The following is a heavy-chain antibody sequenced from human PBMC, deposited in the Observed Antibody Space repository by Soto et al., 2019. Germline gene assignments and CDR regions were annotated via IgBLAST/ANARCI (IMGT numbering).Heavy chain of an antibody. D-gene: IGHD3-22*01. V-gene: IGHV4-31*03. J-gene: IGHJ4*02. CDR2: IYYSGST. Sequence: SETLSLTCTVSGGSISSGGYYWNWIRQHPGKGLEWIGYIYYSGSTYYNPSLKSRVTISVDTSKNQFSLKLSSVTAAGTAVYYCARGATSYYDSSGSVNWGQGTLVTVSS. CDR1: GGSISSGGYY. CDR3: ARGATSYYDSSGSVN.